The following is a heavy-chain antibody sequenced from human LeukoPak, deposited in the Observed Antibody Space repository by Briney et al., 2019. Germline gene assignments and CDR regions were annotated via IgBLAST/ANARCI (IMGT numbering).Heavy chain of an antibody. Sequence: PAETLSLTCTVSGGSISSYYWSWIRQPPGKGLEWIGYIYYSGSTNYNPSLKSRVTISVDTSKNQFSLKLSSVTAADTAVYYCARSLPGAIGAADLWGQGTLVTVSS. J-gene: IGHJ4*02. V-gene: IGHV4-59*01. D-gene: IGHD1-26*01. CDR3: ARSLPGAIGAADL. CDR2: IYYSGST. CDR1: GGSISSYY.